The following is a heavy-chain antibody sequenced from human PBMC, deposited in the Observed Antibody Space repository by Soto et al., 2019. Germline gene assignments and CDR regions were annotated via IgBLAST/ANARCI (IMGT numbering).Heavy chain of an antibody. Sequence: PSETLSLTCTVSGGSISSYYWSWIRQPPGKGLEWIGYIYYSGSTNYNPSLKSRVTISVDTSKNQFSLKLSSVTAADTAVYYCARGLRQYFDYWGQGTLVTVSS. J-gene: IGHJ4*02. D-gene: IGHD6-6*01. CDR3: ARGLRQYFDY. V-gene: IGHV4-59*01. CDR1: GGSISSYY. CDR2: IYYSGST.